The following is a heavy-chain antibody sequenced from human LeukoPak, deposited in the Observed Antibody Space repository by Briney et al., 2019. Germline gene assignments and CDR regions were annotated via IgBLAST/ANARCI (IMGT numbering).Heavy chain of an antibody. D-gene: IGHD3-22*01. V-gene: IGHV3-23*01. Sequence: GGSLRLSCAASGFTFSTYGMSRVRQAPGKGLEWVSGISGSGGSTYYADSVKGRFTISRDNSKNTLYLQMNSLRVEDTAVYYCAKDRGGVVVRAFDYWGQGTLVTVSS. CDR2: ISGSGGST. CDR3: AKDRGGVVVRAFDY. J-gene: IGHJ4*02. CDR1: GFTFSTYG.